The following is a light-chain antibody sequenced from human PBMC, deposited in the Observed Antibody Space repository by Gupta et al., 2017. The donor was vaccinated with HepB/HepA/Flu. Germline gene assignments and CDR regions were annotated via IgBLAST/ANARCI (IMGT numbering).Light chain of an antibody. J-gene: IGLJ1*01. CDR1: KLGDKY. CDR3: PAWDNKMGV. CDR2: QDS. Sequence: SYELTQPPSVSVSPGQTASITCSGDKLGDKYACWYQQKPGQSPVLVIYQDSKRPSGIPERFSGSNPGNKATLTLRGTQAFDGAGYYCPAWDNKMGVFGTGTKVTVL. V-gene: IGLV3-1*01.